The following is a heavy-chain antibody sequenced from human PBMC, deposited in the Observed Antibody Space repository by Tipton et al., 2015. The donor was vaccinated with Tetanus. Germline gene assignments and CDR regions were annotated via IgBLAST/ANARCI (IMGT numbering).Heavy chain of an antibody. J-gene: IGHJ4*02. D-gene: IGHD3-16*01. Sequence: TLSLTCTVSGGSISSDAHYWSWIRQAPGKGLEWIGDIFYSGNSIPNPSFRSRVTMSADTSRTLFSLTLMSVTAADTAVYFCARGLIDDFLGSRIYFDSWGPGTLVTVSS. V-gene: IGHV4-61*08. CDR1: GGSISSDAHY. CDR2: IFYSGNS. CDR3: ARGLIDDFLGSRIYFDS.